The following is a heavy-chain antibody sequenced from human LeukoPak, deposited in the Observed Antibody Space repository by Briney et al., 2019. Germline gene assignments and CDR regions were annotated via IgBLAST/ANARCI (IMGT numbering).Heavy chain of an antibody. D-gene: IGHD3/OR15-3a*01. CDR3: ARQTGSGLFILP. CDR1: GGSSSGYY. V-gene: IGHV4-34*01. Sequence: PSETLSLTCVLYGGSSSGYYWNWIRQPPGKGLEWIGEINHSGSTNYNPSLKSQVSISIDTSKNQFSLRLTSVTAADTAVYYCARQTGSGLFILPGGQGTLVTVSS. CDR2: INHSGST. J-gene: IGHJ4*02.